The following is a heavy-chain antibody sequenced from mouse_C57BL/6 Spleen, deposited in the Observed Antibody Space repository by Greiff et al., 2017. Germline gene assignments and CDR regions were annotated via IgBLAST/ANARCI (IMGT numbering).Heavy chain of an antibody. CDR3: ARMGWMDY. CDR1: GYTFTSYW. CDR2: IPPNSGST. V-gene: IGHV1-64*01. Sequence: QVQLQQPGAELVKPGASVKLSCKVSGYTFTSYWMHWVKQRPGQGLEWIGLIPPNSGSTNYNEKVKIKAPLTVDKSSSTAYMQLSSRTSEDSAVYYCARMGWMDYWGQGTSVTVSS. J-gene: IGHJ4*01. D-gene: IGHD1-1*02.